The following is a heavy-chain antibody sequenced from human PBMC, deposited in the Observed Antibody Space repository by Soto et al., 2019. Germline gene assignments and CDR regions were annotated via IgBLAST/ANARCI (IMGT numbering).Heavy chain of an antibody. CDR2: INHSGST. Sequence: SETLSLTCAVYGGSFSGYYWSWIRQPPGKGLEWIGEINHSGSTNYNPSLKSRVTISVDTSKNQFSLKLSSVTAADTAVYYCARVSFWSAYYYYGMDVWGQGTTVT. CDR3: ARVSFWSAYYYYGMDV. CDR1: GGSFSGYY. V-gene: IGHV4-34*01. D-gene: IGHD3-3*01. J-gene: IGHJ6*02.